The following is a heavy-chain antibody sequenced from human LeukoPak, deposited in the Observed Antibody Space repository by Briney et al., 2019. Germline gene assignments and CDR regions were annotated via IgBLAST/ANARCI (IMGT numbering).Heavy chain of an antibody. D-gene: IGHD3-22*01. J-gene: IGHJ4*02. CDR2: ISSSSSYI. CDR3: ARGADYYDSSFAD. V-gene: IGHV3-21*01. Sequence: GGSLRLSCAASGFTFSSYSMNWVRQAPGKGLEWVSSISSSSSYIYYADSVKGRFTISRDNAKNSLYLQMNSLRAEDTAVYYCARGADYYDSSFADWGQGTLVTVSS. CDR1: GFTFSSYS.